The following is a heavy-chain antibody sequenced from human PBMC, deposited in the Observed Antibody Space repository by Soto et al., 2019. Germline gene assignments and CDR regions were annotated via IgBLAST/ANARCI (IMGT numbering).Heavy chain of an antibody. D-gene: IGHD6-19*01. J-gene: IGHJ5*02. V-gene: IGHV4-4*02. CDR2: IYHSGLT. CDR3: ARRAVAGTSWFDP. CDR1: GGSISSTNW. Sequence: SETLCLTCAVSGGSISSTNWWNWVRQPPGKGLEWIGEIYHSGLTNYNPSLKSRVTISIDKSKNQVSLKLSSVTAADTAVYYCARRAVAGTSWFDPWGQGTRVTVSS.